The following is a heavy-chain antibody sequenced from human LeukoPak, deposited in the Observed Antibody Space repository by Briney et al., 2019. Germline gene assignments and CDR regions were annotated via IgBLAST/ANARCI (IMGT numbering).Heavy chain of an antibody. J-gene: IGHJ4*02. V-gene: IGHV3-7*01. CDR3: AREGSCGPYFDY. CDR1: GFTFSSYW. D-gene: IGHD1-26*01. CDR2: IKQDGSEK. Sequence: GGSLRLSCAASGFTFSSYWMSWVRQAPGKGLEWVANIKQDGSEKYYVDSVKGRFTISRDNSKNTLYLQMNSLRAEDTAVYYCAREGSCGPYFDYWGQGTLVTVSS.